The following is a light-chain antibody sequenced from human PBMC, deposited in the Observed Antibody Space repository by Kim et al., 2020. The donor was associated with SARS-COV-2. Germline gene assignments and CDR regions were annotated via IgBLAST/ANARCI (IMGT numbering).Light chain of an antibody. V-gene: IGLV3-1*01. J-gene: IGLJ2*01. CDR1: KLGDKY. Sequence: SYELTQSPSLPVSPGQTASITCSGDKLGDKYACWYQQKPGQSPVLVIYQNTKRPSGIPERFSGSNSGNTATLTISGTQAMDEADYYCQAWDTSTAFVFGAGTKVTVL. CDR3: QAWDTSTAFV. CDR2: QNT.